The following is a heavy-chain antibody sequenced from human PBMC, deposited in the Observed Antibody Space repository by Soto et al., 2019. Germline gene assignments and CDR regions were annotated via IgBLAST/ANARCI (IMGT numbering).Heavy chain of an antibody. Sequence: DVQLVESGEGLVQPGGSRRLSSAASGFTFRSNEMNWVRQAPGKGMAWVSYISRSGSTIYYADSVKGRFTISRDNAKNSLYLQMNSLRAEDTAVYYCAREFLGQQLLGMDVWGQGTTVTVS. D-gene: IGHD6-13*01. CDR1: GFTFRSNE. V-gene: IGHV3-48*03. J-gene: IGHJ6*02. CDR3: AREFLGQQLLGMDV. CDR2: ISRSGSTI.